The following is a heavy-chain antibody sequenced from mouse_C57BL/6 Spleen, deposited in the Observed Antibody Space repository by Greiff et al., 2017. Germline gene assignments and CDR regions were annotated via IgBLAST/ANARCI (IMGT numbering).Heavy chain of an antibody. CDR1: GYTFTSYW. J-gene: IGHJ2*01. CDR3: ARGGLSGASLFDY. D-gene: IGHD6-2*01. CDR2: IDPNSGGT. Sequence: VQLQQPGAELVKPGASVKLSCKASGYTFTSYWMHWVKQRPGRGLEWIGRIDPNSGGTKYNEKFKGKATLTVDKPSSAAYMELSSLTSEDSAVYYGARGGLSGASLFDYWGQGTTLTVSS. V-gene: IGHV1-72*01.